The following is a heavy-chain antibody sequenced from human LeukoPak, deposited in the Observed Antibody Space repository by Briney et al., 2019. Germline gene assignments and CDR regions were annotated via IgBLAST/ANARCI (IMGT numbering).Heavy chain of an antibody. V-gene: IGHV3-23*01. CDR1: GFTFNTYA. J-gene: IGHJ4*02. D-gene: IGHD4-17*01. CDR2: ISVSGSGT. Sequence: PGGSLRLSCAASGFTFNTYAMSWVRQAPGKGLEWVSTISVSGSGTYYGDSVKGRFTISRDNSKNTVYLQMNSLRAEDTAIYYCANGNNGDYVRLDYWGQGTLVTVSS. CDR3: ANGNNGDYVRLDY.